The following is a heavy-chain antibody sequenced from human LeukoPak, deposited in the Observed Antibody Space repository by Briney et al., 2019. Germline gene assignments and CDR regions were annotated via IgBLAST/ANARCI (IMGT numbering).Heavy chain of an antibody. CDR2: INHSGST. Sequence: SETLSLTCAVYGGSFSGYYWSWIRQPPGKGLEWIGEINHSGSTYYNPSLKSRVTISVDRSKNQFSLKLSSVTAADTAVYYCARGADYGDDYYYGMDVWGQGTTVTVSS. CDR3: ARGADYGDDYYYGMDV. V-gene: IGHV4-34*01. CDR1: GGSFSGYY. D-gene: IGHD4-17*01. J-gene: IGHJ6*02.